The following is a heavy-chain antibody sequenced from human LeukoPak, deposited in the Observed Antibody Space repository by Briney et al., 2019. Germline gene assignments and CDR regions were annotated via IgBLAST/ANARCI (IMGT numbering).Heavy chain of an antibody. Sequence: SQTLSLTCTVSGGSTSSGDYYWSWIRQPPGKGLEWIGYIYYSGSTYYNPSLKSRVTISVDTSKNQFSLKLSSVTAADTAVYYCARAGYYYDSSGYYTLGYFDYWGQGTLVTVSS. D-gene: IGHD3-22*01. CDR2: IYYSGST. CDR3: ARAGYYYDSSGYYTLGYFDY. CDR1: GGSTSSGDYY. J-gene: IGHJ4*02. V-gene: IGHV4-30-4*01.